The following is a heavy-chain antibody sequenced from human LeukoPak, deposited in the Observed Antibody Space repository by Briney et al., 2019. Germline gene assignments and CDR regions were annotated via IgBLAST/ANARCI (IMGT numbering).Heavy chain of an antibody. J-gene: IGHJ4*02. CDR2: ISYDGSNK. V-gene: IGHV3-30*18. Sequence: GGSLRLFCAASGFTFSSYGMHWVRQAPGKGLEWVAVISYDGSNKYYAGSVKGRFTLSRDNSKNTLYLQMNSLRAEDTAVYYCAKDLNWVYYFDYWGQGTLVTVSS. CDR3: AKDLNWVYYFDY. CDR1: GFTFSSYG. D-gene: IGHD7-27*01.